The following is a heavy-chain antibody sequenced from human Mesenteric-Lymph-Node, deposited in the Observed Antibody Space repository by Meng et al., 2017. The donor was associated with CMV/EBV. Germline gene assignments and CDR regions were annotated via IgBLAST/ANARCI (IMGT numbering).Heavy chain of an antibody. J-gene: IGHJ6*02. Sequence: SETLSLTCTVSGGSISSYYWSWIRQPPGKGLEWIGYIYYSGSTNYNPSLKSRVTISVDTSKNQFSLKLSSVTAADTAVYYCARDSGYRNNYDFWSGYLSGMDVWGQGPRSPSP. D-gene: IGHD3-3*01. CDR3: ARDSGYRNNYDFWSGYLSGMDV. CDR1: GGSISSYY. V-gene: IGHV4-59*01. CDR2: IYYSGST.